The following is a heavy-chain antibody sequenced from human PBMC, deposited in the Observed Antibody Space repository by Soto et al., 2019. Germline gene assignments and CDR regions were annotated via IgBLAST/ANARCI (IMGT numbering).Heavy chain of an antibody. Sequence: SETLSLTCSVSGGSISSSSDYWGWIRQSPGKGLEWIGSIHYSGSTNYKSSLKSRVTISVDTSKNQFSLKLSSVTAADTAVYYCARLLYGSGTNIPDYWGQGTLVTVSS. D-gene: IGHD3-10*01. CDR1: GGSISSSSDY. J-gene: IGHJ4*02. CDR3: ARLLYGSGTNIPDY. V-gene: IGHV4-39*01. CDR2: IHYSGST.